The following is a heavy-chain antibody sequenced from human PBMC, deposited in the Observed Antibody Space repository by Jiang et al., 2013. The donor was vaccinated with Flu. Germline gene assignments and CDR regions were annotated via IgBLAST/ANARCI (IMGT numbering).Heavy chain of an antibody. D-gene: IGHD4-17*01. J-gene: IGHJ4*02. CDR3: AREGDYGDYFDY. V-gene: IGHV4-31*02. Sequence: PSLKSRVTISVDTSKNQFSLKLSSVTAADTAVYYCAREGDYGDYFDYWGQGTLVTVSS.